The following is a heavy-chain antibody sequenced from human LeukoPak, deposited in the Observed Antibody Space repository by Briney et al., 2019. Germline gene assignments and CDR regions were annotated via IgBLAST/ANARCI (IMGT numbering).Heavy chain of an antibody. V-gene: IGHV2-5*02. CDR2: VYWEDDK. D-gene: IGHD4-17*01. J-gene: IGHJ4*02. CDR1: RFSLSTSGVG. Sequence: SGPTLVNPTQTLTLTCTFSRFSLSTSGVGVGWIRQPPGKALEWLSPVYWEDDKRYSPSLNSRLTTTKDSSKTQVVLTMTNMDVVDTATYYCAHRGTVTTRYVYFDYWGQGTLVTVSS. CDR3: AHRGTVTTRYVYFDY.